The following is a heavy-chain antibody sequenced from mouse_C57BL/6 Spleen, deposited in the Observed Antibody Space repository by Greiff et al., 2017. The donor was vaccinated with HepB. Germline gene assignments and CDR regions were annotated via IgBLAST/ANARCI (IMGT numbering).Heavy chain of an antibody. J-gene: IGHJ2*01. CDR1: GYTFTSYT. Sequence: QVQLQQSGAELARPGASVKMSCKASGYTFTSYTMHWVKQRPGQGLEWIGYINPSNGYTKYNQKFKDKATLTADKSSSTAYMQLSSLTSEDSAVYYCAKGDGKDYWGQGTTLTVSS. V-gene: IGHV1-4*01. D-gene: IGHD2-1*01. CDR2: INPSNGYT. CDR3: AKGDGKDY.